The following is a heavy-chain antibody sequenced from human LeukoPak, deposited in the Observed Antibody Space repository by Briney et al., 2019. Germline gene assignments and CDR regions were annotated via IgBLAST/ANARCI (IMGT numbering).Heavy chain of an antibody. CDR1: GLTFSNYW. CDR2: IKEDGSEK. D-gene: IGHD5-24*01. Sequence: GGSLRLSGAASGLTFSNYWMSWVRQAPGKGLEWVANIKEDGSEKYYGDSVRGRFTISRDNAKSSLNLQMSSLRADDTAVYYCARHGRHNFDYWGQGTLVTVSS. CDR3: ARHGRHNFDY. J-gene: IGHJ4*02. V-gene: IGHV3-7*01.